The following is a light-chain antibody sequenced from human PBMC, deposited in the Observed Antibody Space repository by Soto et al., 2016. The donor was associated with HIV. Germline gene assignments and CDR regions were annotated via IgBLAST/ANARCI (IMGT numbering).Light chain of an antibody. CDR1: QSVSVW. J-gene: IGKJ1*01. CDR2: KTS. CDR3: QQYNTVPWT. Sequence: DIRMTQFPSTLSASIGDRATITCRASQSVSVWLAWYQQKPGKAPNLLIFKTSTLEVGVPSRFSGSGSGTDFTLTLSSVQPDDVGTYYCQQYNTVPWTFGQGTKLEMK. V-gene: IGKV1-5*03.